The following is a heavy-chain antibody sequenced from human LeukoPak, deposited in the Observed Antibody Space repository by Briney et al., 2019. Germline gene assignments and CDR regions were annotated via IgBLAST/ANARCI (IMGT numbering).Heavy chain of an antibody. CDR2: INHSGST. Sequence: PPETLSLTCAVYGGSFSGYYWSWIRQPPGKGLEWIGEINHSGSTNYNPSLKSRVTISVDTSKNRFSLKLSSVTAADTAVYYCARDRSMDSSGYYSYWGQGTLVTVSS. CDR1: GGSFSGYY. D-gene: IGHD3-22*01. V-gene: IGHV4-34*01. J-gene: IGHJ4*02. CDR3: ARDRSMDSSGYYSY.